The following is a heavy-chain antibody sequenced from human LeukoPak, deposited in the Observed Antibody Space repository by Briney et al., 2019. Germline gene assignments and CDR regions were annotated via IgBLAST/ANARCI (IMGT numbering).Heavy chain of an antibody. D-gene: IGHD3-10*01. Sequence: PGGSLRLSCAASGFTFSSYSMNWVRQAPGKGLGWASSISSSSSYIYYADSVKGRFTISRDNAKNSLYLQMNSLRAEDTAVYYCARADYGSGNFDYWGQGTLVTVSS. CDR2: ISSSSSYI. V-gene: IGHV3-21*01. J-gene: IGHJ4*02. CDR3: ARADYGSGNFDY. CDR1: GFTFSSYS.